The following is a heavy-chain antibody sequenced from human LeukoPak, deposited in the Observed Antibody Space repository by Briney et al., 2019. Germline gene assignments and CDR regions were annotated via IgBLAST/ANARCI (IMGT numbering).Heavy chain of an antibody. CDR2: IYYSGST. Sequence: SETLSLTCTVSGGSISSYYWSWIRQPPRKGLEWIGYIYYSGSTNYNPSLKSRVTISVDTSKNQFSLKLSSVTAADTAVYYCARWEQLAFDAFDIWGQGTMVTVSS. CDR3: ARWEQLAFDAFDI. J-gene: IGHJ3*02. CDR1: GGSISSYY. D-gene: IGHD6-6*01. V-gene: IGHV4-59*01.